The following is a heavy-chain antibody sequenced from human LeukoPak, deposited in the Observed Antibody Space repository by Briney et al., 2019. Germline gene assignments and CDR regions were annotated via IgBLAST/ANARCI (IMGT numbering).Heavy chain of an antibody. V-gene: IGHV1-69*13. CDR3: ARVKGIYGSGSYSFDY. CDR2: IIPIFGTA. Sequence: GASVKVSCKASGYIFTSYGINWVRQAPGQGLEWMGGIIPIFGTANYAQKFQGRVTITADESTSTAYMELSGLRSEDTAVYYCARVKGIYGSGSYSFDYWGQGTLVTVSS. D-gene: IGHD3-10*01. J-gene: IGHJ4*02. CDR1: GYIFTSYG.